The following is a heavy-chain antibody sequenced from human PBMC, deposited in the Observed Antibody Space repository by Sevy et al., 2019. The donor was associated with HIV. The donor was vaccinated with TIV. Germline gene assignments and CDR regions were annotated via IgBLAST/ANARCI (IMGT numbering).Heavy chain of an antibody. D-gene: IGHD3-10*01. CDR3: ARLRGGYGNGWFYYYMDV. J-gene: IGHJ6*03. V-gene: IGHV4-39*01. Sequence: SETLSLTCSVTGGSIRRGDYFWGWIRQSSGKGLEWIGSITDSGSTYYNPSLKSRVTMSVDTSKNQFSLKLSSVTAADTAVHYCARLRGGYGNGWFYYYMDVWGKGTTVTVS. CDR1: GGSIRRGDYF. CDR2: ITDSGST.